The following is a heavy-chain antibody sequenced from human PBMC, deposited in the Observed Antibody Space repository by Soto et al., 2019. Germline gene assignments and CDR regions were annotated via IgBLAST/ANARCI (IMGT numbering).Heavy chain of an antibody. CDR1: GYTFTNFG. J-gene: IGHJ4*02. CDR2: ITVSNGNA. CDR3: ARWLQLRPLDY. V-gene: IGHV1-18*01. D-gene: IGHD1-7*01. Sequence: QVQLVQSGGEVKKPGASVKVSCKASGYTFTNFGIGWVRQAPGQGLEYMGWITVSNGNANYAPKFQDRVTLTTDTSTYTAYMELRRLISDDTAVYYCARWLQLRPLDYWGQGTLVTVSS.